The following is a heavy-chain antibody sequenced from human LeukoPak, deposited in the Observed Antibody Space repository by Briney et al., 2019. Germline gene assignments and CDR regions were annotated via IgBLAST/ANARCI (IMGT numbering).Heavy chain of an antibody. CDR2: ISSSGTTI. V-gene: IGHV3-48*03. CDR1: GFTISSYE. Sequence: PGGSLRLSCAASGFTISSYEMNGVRQAPGKGLERVSYISSSGTTIYYADSVNGRFTISRDNAKNSLYLQMSSLRAEDTAVYYCARGNHYFDYWGQGTLVTVSS. J-gene: IGHJ4*02. CDR3: ARGNHYFDY. D-gene: IGHD1-14*01.